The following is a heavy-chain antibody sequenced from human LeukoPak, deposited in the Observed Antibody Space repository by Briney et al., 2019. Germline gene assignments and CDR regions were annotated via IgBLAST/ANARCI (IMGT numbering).Heavy chain of an antibody. J-gene: IGHJ5*02. D-gene: IGHD6-6*01. CDR2: VFYTGYT. Sequence: SETLSLTCTVSGASISSSYWSWIRQPPGEGLEWIGYVFYTGYTTYNPSLESRVTISIDTSKNQFYLQLRSVTAADTAVYFCARDRDLWLGNLVAHNWFDPWGQGTLVTVSS. CDR3: ARDRDLWLGNLVAHNWFDP. CDR1: GASISSSY. V-gene: IGHV4-59*01.